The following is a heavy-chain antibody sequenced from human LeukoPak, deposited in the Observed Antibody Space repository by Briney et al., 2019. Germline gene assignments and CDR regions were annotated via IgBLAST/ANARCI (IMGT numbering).Heavy chain of an antibody. CDR2: IGSTSRFR. J-gene: IGHJ5*02. V-gene: IGHV3-21*01. CDR1: GFTFTNYS. D-gene: IGHD7-27*01. Sequence: GASLKLSCEASGFTFTNYSMNWVRQAPGKGLEWVSCIGSTSRFRYYAESLKGRVTISRDNSTSTPYMQLNSLRSDDTAVYYCGRDQLGYYEPGGEGTLLTLSS. CDR3: GRDQLGYYEP.